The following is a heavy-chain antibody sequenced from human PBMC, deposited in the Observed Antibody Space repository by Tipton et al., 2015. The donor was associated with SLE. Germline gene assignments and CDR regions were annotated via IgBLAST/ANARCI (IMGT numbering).Heavy chain of an antibody. Sequence: TLSLTCTVSGGSISSYCWSWIRQPPGKGLEWIGYIYYSGSTNYNPSLKSRVTISVDTSKNQFSLKLSSVTAADTAVYYCASLTGGLDYWGQGTLVTVSS. CDR3: ASLTGGLDY. J-gene: IGHJ4*02. CDR2: IYYSGST. D-gene: IGHD7-27*01. V-gene: IGHV4-59*08. CDR1: GGSISSYC.